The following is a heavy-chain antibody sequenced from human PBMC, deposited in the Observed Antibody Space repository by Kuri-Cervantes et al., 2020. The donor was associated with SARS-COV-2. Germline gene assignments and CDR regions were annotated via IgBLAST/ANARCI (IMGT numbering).Heavy chain of an antibody. J-gene: IGHJ6*02. CDR1: GFTFGDHA. V-gene: IGHV4-59*11. D-gene: IGHD3-10*01. Sequence: GSLRLSCSASGFTFGDHAMSWFRQAPGKGLEWIGYIYYGGSTNYNPSLKNRVTISIDTSKNQFSLMLSSMTAEDTAVYYCAKDGAPYYYGSGSLFGMDVWGQGTTVTVSS. CDR3: AKDGAPYYYGSGSLFGMDV. CDR2: IYYGGST.